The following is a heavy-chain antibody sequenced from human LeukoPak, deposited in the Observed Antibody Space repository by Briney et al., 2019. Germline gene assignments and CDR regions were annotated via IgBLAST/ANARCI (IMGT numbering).Heavy chain of an antibody. D-gene: IGHD2-15*01. CDR3: AKAVDCSGGSCCFFFDY. CDR1: GFTFSSYA. V-gene: IGHV3-23*01. Sequence: GGSLRLSCAASGFTFSSYAMSWVRQAPGKGLEWVSAISGSGGSTYYADSVKGRFTISRDNSKNTLYLQMNSLRAEDTAVYYCAKAVDCSGGSCCFFFDYWGQGTLVTVSS. J-gene: IGHJ4*02. CDR2: ISGSGGST.